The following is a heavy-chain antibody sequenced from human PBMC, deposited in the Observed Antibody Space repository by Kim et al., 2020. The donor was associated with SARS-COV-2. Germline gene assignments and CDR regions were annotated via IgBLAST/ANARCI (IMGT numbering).Heavy chain of an antibody. V-gene: IGHV3-23*01. CDR3: TKQQLWLYSFDY. CDR1: GFTFSSYA. CDR2: ISIGSSGTST. Sequence: GGSLRLSCAASGFTFSSYAMRWVRQAPGKGLEWVSTISIGSSGTSTFYADSVKGRFTISRDSSKNTLYVQMNSLRAEDTAVYYCTKQQLWLYSFDYWGQG. D-gene: IGHD5-18*01. J-gene: IGHJ4*02.